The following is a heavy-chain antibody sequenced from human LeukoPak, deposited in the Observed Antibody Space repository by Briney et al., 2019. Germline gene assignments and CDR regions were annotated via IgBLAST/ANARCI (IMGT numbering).Heavy chain of an antibody. CDR2: IYSSGST. D-gene: IGHD3-22*01. Sequence: SETLSLTCTVSGGSISSSYYYWGWIRQPPGKGLEWIGSIYSSGSTYYNPSLKSRVTISVDTSKNQFSLKLSSVTAADTAVYYCARTYYYDSSGLDFDYWGQGTLVTVSS. CDR1: GGSISSSYYY. CDR3: ARTYYYDSSGLDFDY. V-gene: IGHV4-39*07. J-gene: IGHJ4*02.